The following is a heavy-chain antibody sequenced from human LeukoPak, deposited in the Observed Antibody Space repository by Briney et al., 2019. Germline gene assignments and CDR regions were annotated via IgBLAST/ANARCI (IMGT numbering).Heavy chain of an antibody. V-gene: IGHV1-24*01. CDR1: GYTLTELS. CDR2: FDPEDGET. D-gene: IGHD6-13*01. Sequence: ASVKVSCKVSGYTLTELSMHWVRQAPGKGLEWMGGFDPEDGETIYAQKFQGRVTMTEDTSTDTAYMELSSLRSEDTAVYYCARDRVAAAGLAFYYYYGMDVWGQGTTVTVSS. CDR3: ARDRVAAAGLAFYYYYGMDV. J-gene: IGHJ6*02.